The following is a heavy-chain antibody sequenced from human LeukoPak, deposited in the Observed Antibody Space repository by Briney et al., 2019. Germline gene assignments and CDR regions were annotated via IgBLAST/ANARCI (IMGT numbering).Heavy chain of an antibody. CDR1: GFTFSSHW. CDR3: ARGLRFGELTGYYFDY. D-gene: IGHD3-10*01. V-gene: IGHV4-34*01. J-gene: IGHJ4*02. Sequence: GSLRLSCAASGFTFSSHWMSWIRQPPGKGLEWIGEINHSGSTNYNPSLKSRVTISVDTSKNQFSLKLSSVTAADTAVYYCARGLRFGELTGYYFDYWGQGTLVTVSS. CDR2: INHSGST.